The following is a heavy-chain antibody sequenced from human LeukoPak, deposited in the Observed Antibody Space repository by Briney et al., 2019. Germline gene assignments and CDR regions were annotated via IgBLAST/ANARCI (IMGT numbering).Heavy chain of an antibody. CDR1: GFTFSDYY. J-gene: IGHJ4*02. CDR3: AREAYSSGWHYFDY. Sequence: GGSLRLSRAASGFTFSDYYMSWIRQAPGKGLEWVSYISSSSSYRNYADSVKGRFTISRDSAKNSLYLQMNSLTAEDTAVYYCAREAYSSGWHYFDYWGQGMLVTVSS. CDR2: ISSSSSYR. V-gene: IGHV3-11*06. D-gene: IGHD6-19*01.